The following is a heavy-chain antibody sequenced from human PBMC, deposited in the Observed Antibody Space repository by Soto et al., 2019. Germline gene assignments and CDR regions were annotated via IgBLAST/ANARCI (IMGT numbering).Heavy chain of an antibody. V-gene: IGHV4-34*01. J-gene: IGHJ6*02. CDR1: GGSFSGYY. D-gene: IGHD1-1*01. CDR2: INHSGST. Sequence: SETLSLTCAVYGGSFSGYYWSWIRQPPGKGLEWIGEINHSGSTNYNPSLKSRVTISVDTSKNQFSLKLSSVTAADTAVYYCARGSVQDSYYYYGMDVWGQGTMVTVSS. CDR3: ARGSVQDSYYYYGMDV.